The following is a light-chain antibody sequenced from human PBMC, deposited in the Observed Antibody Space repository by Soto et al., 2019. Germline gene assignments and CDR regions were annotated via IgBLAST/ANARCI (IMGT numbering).Light chain of an antibody. CDR2: DAS. Sequence: EIVLTQSPATLSLSPGERATLSCRASQRVSSYLAWYQQKPGQAPRLLIYDASIRATGISARFSGSGSGTDFTLTISSLEPEDFAVYYCQQRSNWPPYTFGQGTKLEI. J-gene: IGKJ2*01. V-gene: IGKV3-11*01. CDR3: QQRSNWPPYT. CDR1: QRVSSY.